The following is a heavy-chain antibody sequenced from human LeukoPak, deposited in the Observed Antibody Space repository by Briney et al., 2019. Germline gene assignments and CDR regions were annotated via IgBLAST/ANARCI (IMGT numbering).Heavy chain of an antibody. CDR1: GYTFTSYV. CDR2: INTNTGNP. D-gene: IGHD1-26*01. Sequence: GASVKVSCKASGYTFTSYVMNWVRQAPGQGLEWMGWINTNTGNPTYAQGFTGRFVFSLDTSVSTAYLQISSLKAEDTAVYYCARVVVASVGAQLGTWGQGTLVTVSS. CDR3: ARVVVASVGAQLGT. J-gene: IGHJ5*02. V-gene: IGHV7-4-1*02.